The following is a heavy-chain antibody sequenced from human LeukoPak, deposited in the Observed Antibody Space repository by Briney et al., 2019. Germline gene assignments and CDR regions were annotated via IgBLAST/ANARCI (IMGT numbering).Heavy chain of an antibody. D-gene: IGHD6-6*01. J-gene: IGHJ5*02. CDR3: ARYSSSSFYFDP. V-gene: IGHV1-2*06. CDR1: GYTFTDYY. Sequence: GASVKVSCKASGYTFTDYYVHWVRQAPGQGLEWMGRINPNSGGTNYAQKLQGRVTMTRDTSISTAYMELSRLRSDDTAIYYCARYSSSSFYFDPWGQGTLVTVSS. CDR2: INPNSGGT.